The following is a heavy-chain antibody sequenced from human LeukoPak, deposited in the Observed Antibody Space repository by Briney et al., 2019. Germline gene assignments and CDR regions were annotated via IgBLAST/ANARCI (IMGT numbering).Heavy chain of an antibody. D-gene: IGHD3-10*01. CDR3: ARLSSFGAFDI. V-gene: IGHV3-48*03. J-gene: IGHJ3*02. CDR1: GFTFSSYE. Sequence: SGGSLRLSCAASGFTFSSYEMNWVRQAPGKGLEWVSYISSSGSTIYYADSVKGRFTISRDNAKSSLYLQMNSLRADDTAVYYCARLSSFGAFDIWGQGTMVTVSS. CDR2: ISSSGSTI.